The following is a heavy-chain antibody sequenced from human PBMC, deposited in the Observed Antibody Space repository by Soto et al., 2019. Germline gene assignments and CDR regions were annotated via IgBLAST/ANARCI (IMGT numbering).Heavy chain of an antibody. V-gene: IGHV3-30*18. CDR3: AKDLRSEWLHCYFDY. J-gene: IGHJ4*02. CDR2: ISYDGSNK. Sequence: PGGSLRLSCAASGFTFSGYGMHWVRQAPGKGLEWVAVISYDGSNKYYADSVKGRFTISRDNSKNTLYLQMNSLRAEDTAVYYCAKDLRSEWLHCYFDYWGQGTLVTVSS. CDR1: GFTFSGYG. D-gene: IGHD3-3*01.